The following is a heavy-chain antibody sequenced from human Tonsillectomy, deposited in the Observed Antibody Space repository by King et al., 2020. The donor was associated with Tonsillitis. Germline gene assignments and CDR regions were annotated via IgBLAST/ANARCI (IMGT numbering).Heavy chain of an antibody. Sequence: ITLKESGPTLVKPTQTLTLTCTFSGFSLSTSGVGVGWIRQPPGKALEWLALIYWNDDKRYSPSLKSRLTITKDISKNQVVLTMTNMDPVDTATYYCANRGGPYYYDSSGYFDYWGQGTLVTVSS. CDR1: GFSLSTSGVG. D-gene: IGHD3-22*01. CDR2: IYWNDDK. V-gene: IGHV2-5*01. CDR3: ANRGGPYYYDSSGYFDY. J-gene: IGHJ4*02.